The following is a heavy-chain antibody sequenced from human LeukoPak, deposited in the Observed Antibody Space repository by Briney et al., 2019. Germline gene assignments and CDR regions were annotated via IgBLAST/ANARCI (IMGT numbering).Heavy chain of an antibody. CDR1: GFTVSSNY. Sequence: PGGSLRLSCAASGFTVSSNYMSWVRQAPGKGLEWVSVIYSGGSTYYADSVKGRFTISRDNSKNTLYLQMNSLRAEDTAVYYCARLGIQLWPCFDYWGQGTLVTVSS. CDR2: IYSGGST. D-gene: IGHD5-18*01. CDR3: ARLGIQLWPCFDY. V-gene: IGHV3-53*01. J-gene: IGHJ4*02.